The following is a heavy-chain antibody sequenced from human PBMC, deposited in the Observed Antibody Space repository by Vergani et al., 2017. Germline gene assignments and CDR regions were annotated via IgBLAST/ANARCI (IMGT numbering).Heavy chain of an antibody. CDR1: GGSFSGYY. CDR2: INHSGST. Sequence: QVQLQQWGAGLLKPSETLSLTCAVYGGSFSGYYWSWIRQPPGKGLEWIGEINHSGSTNYNPSLKSRVTISVDTSKNQFSLKLSSVTAADTAVYYCARDGRGYSYGSGEDYYMDAWGKGTTVTVSS. J-gene: IGHJ6*03. D-gene: IGHD5-18*01. CDR3: ARDGRGYSYGSGEDYYMDA. V-gene: IGHV4-34*01.